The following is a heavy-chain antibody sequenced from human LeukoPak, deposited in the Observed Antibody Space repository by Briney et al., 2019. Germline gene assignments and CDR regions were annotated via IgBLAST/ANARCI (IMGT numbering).Heavy chain of an antibody. D-gene: IGHD1-26*01. CDR2: ISAYNGNT. CDR1: GYTFTSYG. Sequence: GASVKVSCKASGYTFTSYGISWVRQAPGQGLEWMGWISAYNGNTNYAQKLQDRVSMTTATSTSTAYMELRGLRSDDTAVYYCARSSTWEPFDYWGQGTLLTVSS. J-gene: IGHJ4*02. CDR3: ARSSTWEPFDY. V-gene: IGHV1-18*01.